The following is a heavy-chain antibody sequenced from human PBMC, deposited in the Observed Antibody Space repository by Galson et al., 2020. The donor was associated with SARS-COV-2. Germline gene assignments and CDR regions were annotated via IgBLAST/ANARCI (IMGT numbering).Heavy chain of an antibody. J-gene: IGHJ5*02. Sequence: ETSETLSLTCTVSGGSISSYYWSWIRQPPGKGLEWIGYIYYSGSTNYNPSLKSRVTISVDTSRNQFSLKLSSVTAADTAVYYCARVGRKQWGDWFDPWGQGTLVTVSS. CDR3: ARVGRKQWGDWFDP. D-gene: IGHD3-16*01. V-gene: IGHV4-59*01. CDR2: IYYSGST. CDR1: GGSISSYY.